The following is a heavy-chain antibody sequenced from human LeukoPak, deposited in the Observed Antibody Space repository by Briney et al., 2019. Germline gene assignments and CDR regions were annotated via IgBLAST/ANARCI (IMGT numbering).Heavy chain of an antibody. V-gene: IGHV1-2*02. Sequence: ASVKVSCKASGYTFTGYYMHWVRQAPRQGLEWMGWINPNSGGTNYAQKFQGRVTMTRDTSISTAYMELSRLRSDDTAVYYCARDRGYYDSSGYYPLLDYWGQGTLVTVSS. J-gene: IGHJ4*02. CDR1: GYTFTGYY. CDR2: INPNSGGT. CDR3: ARDRGYYDSSGYYPLLDY. D-gene: IGHD3-22*01.